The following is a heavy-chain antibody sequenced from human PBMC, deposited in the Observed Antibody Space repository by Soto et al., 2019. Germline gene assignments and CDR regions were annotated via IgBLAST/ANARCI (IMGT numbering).Heavy chain of an antibody. V-gene: IGHV3-74*01. D-gene: IGHD3-3*02. CDR2: INRDGTNT. CDR3: VPAEHS. CDR1: GFPLSSSW. Sequence: EVQVVESGGGLVQPGGSLSLPGAASGFPLSSSWMHWVRQAPGKGLVWVSLINRDGTNTNYADSVKGRFTISRDNAKNTLYLQMDSLRPEDTAIYYCVPAEHSWGQGTLVTVSS. J-gene: IGHJ5*02.